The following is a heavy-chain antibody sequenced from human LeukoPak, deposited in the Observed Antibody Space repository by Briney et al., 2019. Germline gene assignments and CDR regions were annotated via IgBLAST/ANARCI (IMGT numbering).Heavy chain of an antibody. CDR3: ARDRAAVAGRGAFDI. CDR2: ISAYNGNT. V-gene: IGHV1-18*01. D-gene: IGHD6-19*01. J-gene: IGHJ3*02. Sequence: GASVKVSCKASGYTFTSYGISWVRQAPGQGLEWMGWISAYNGNTNYAQKLQGRVTMTTDTSTSTAYVELRSLRSDDTAVYYCARDRAAVAGRGAFDIWGQGTMVTVSS. CDR1: GYTFTSYG.